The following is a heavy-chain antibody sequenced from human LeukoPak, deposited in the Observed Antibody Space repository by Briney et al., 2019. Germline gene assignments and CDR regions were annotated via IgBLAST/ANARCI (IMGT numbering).Heavy chain of an antibody. CDR3: AKTTRAGYSSGWFDY. CDR1: GFTFDDYA. Sequence: GGSLRLSCAASGFTFDDYAMHWVRQAPGKGLEWVSGISWNSGSIGYADSVKGRFTISRDNAKNSLYLQMNSLRAEDMALYYCAKTTRAGYSSGWFDYWGQGTLVTVSS. D-gene: IGHD6-19*01. V-gene: IGHV3-9*03. CDR2: ISWNSGSI. J-gene: IGHJ4*02.